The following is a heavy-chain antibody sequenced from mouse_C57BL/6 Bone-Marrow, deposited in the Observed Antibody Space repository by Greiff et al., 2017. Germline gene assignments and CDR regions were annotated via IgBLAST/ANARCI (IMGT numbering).Heavy chain of an antibody. V-gene: IGHV5-16*01. J-gene: IGHJ1*03. CDR1: GFTFSDYY. CDR2: INYDGSST. Sequence: EVKLVESEGGLVQPGSSMKLSCTASGFTFSDYYMAWVRQVPEKGLEWVANINYDGSSTYYLDSLKSRFIISRDNAKNILYLQMSSLKSEDTATYYCARDHYYGSSYDYFDVWGTGTTVTVSS. CDR3: ARDHYYGSSYDYFDV. D-gene: IGHD1-1*01.